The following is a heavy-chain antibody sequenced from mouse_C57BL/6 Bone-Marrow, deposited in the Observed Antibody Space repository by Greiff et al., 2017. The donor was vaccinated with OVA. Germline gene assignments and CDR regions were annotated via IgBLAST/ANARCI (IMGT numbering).Heavy chain of an antibody. J-gene: IGHJ2*01. Sequence: DVHLVESGGGLVKPGGSLKLSCAASGFTFSSYAMSWVRQTPEKRLEWVATISDGGSYTYYPDNVKGRFTISRDNAKNNLYLQMSHLKSEDTAMYYCARVTTYYFDYWGQGTTLTVSS. CDR2: ISDGGSYT. CDR3: ARVTTYYFDY. D-gene: IGHD1-1*01. CDR1: GFTFSSYA. V-gene: IGHV5-4*01.